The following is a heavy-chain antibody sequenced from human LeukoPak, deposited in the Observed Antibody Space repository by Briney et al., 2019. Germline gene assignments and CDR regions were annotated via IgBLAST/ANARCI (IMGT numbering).Heavy chain of an antibody. Sequence: ASVKVSCKASGYTFTGYFMHWVRQAPGQGLEWMGWINPNSGDTNYQGRVTMTRDMSISTAYMELSRLRSDDTAVYYCARDERYDSSGYPFDYWGQGTLVTVSS. D-gene: IGHD3-22*01. CDR3: ARDERYDSSGYPFDY. V-gene: IGHV1-2*02. CDR2: INPNSGDT. J-gene: IGHJ4*02. CDR1: GYTFTGYF.